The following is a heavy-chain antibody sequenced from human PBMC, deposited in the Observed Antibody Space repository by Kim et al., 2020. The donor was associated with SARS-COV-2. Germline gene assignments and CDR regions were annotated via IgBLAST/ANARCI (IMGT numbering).Heavy chain of an antibody. CDR3: AKDRDSSSWYGYFQS. CDR2: IAPGGSST. Sequence: GGSLRLSCAASGFPCGTFTMSWVRQAPGKGLEWVSSIAPGGSSTYYADSVKGRFTNSRDNSKSTLFLQLNSLRVEDTAVYYCAKDRDSSSWYGYFQSWGQGTLVTVSS. CDR1: GFPCGTFT. V-gene: IGHV3-23*01. D-gene: IGHD6-13*01. J-gene: IGHJ1*01.